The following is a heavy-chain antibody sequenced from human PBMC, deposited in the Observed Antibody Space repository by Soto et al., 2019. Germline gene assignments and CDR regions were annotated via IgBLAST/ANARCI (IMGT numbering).Heavy chain of an antibody. CDR1: GFTFSSYS. J-gene: IGHJ4*02. CDR3: ARDHSLRYYYDSSGPDY. D-gene: IGHD3-22*01. CDR2: ISSGSSYI. Sequence: PGGSLRLSCAASGFTFSSYSMNWVRQAPGKGLEWVSSISSGSSYIYYADSVKGRFTISRDNAKNSLYLQMNSLRAEDTAVYYCARDHSLRYYYDSSGPDYWGQGTLVTVSS. V-gene: IGHV3-21*01.